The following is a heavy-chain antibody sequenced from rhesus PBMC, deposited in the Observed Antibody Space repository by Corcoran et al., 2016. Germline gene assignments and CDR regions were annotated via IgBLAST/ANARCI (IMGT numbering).Heavy chain of an antibody. J-gene: IGHJ4*01. CDR3: ARRSPYSSWAHYFDY. Sequence: QVQLQESGPGLVKPSETLSLPCAVSGGSFSGYYWGWFRQTPGKGLEWVGGISGSSGATDYNPPLKGPVTIPTDTSKNQFSRKLSSVPAADTAVYSCARRSPYSSWAHYFDYWGQGVLVTVSS. CDR1: GGSFSGYY. D-gene: IGHD6-13*01. V-gene: IGHV4-165*01. CDR2: ISGSSGAT.